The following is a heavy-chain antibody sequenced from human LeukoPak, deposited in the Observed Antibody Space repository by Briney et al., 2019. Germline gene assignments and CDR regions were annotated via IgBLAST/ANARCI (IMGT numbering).Heavy chain of an antibody. Sequence: GGSLRLSCAVSGITLNNYGMSWVRQAPGKGLEWVAGISGSGGRPTYGDSVKGRFTISRDNPKNTLYLQMNSLRAEDTAVYFCAKRGVVIRVILVGFHKEAFYFDSWGQGALVTVSS. CDR2: ISGSGGRP. D-gene: IGHD3-22*01. J-gene: IGHJ4*02. V-gene: IGHV3-23*01. CDR1: GITLNNYG. CDR3: AKRGVVIRVILVGFHKEAFYFDS.